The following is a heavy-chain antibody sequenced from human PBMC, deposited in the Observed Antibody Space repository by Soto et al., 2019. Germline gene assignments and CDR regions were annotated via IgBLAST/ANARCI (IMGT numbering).Heavy chain of an antibody. J-gene: IGHJ2*01. Sequence: ASVKVSCKASGYTFTGYYMHWVRQAPGQRLEWMGWINPGNGNTKNSQKFQGRVTITRDTFASTAYMELSSLRSEDTAVYYCARGASSVTTFYFDLWGRGTLVTVSS. CDR1: GYTFTGYY. V-gene: IGHV1-3*01. CDR2: INPGNGNT. CDR3: ARGASSVTTFYFDL. D-gene: IGHD4-17*01.